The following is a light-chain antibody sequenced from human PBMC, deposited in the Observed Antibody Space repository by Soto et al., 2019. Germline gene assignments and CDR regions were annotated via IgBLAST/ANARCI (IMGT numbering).Light chain of an antibody. V-gene: IGKV3-20*01. CDR2: GAN. CDR1: QSVSSSY. CDR3: QQCGSSPIT. J-gene: IGKJ5*01. Sequence: EIVLTQSPGTLSLSPGERATLSCRASQSVSSSYLAWYQQKPGQAPRLLIYGANSRATGIPDRFSGSGSGTDFTLTISRLEPEDFAVYYCQQCGSSPITFGQGTRLEIK.